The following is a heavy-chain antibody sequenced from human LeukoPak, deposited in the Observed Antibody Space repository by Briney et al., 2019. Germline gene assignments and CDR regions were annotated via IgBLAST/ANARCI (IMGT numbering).Heavy chain of an antibody. CDR1: GGSIRSYY. CDR3: AREGIIDAFDI. J-gene: IGHJ3*02. V-gene: IGHV4-4*07. Sequence: PSETLSLTCTVSGGSIRSYYWTWIRQAAGKGLEWIGRIYTSGTTNYNPSLKSRVTISVDTSKNQFSLKLSSVTAADTAVYYCAREGIIDAFDIWGQGTMVTVSS. CDR2: IYTSGTT.